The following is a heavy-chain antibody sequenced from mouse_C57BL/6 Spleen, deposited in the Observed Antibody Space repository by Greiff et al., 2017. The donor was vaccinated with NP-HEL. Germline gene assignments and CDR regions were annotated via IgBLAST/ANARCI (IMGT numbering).Heavy chain of an antibody. Sequence: QVQLQQPGAELVKPGASVKLSCKASGYTFTSYWMHWVKQRPGRGLEWIGGIDPNSGGTKYNEKFKSKATLTVDKPSSTAYMQLSSLTSEDSAVYYWARGDYYGSSPAYFDVWGTGTTVTVSS. J-gene: IGHJ1*03. CDR3: ARGDYYGSSPAYFDV. CDR2: IDPNSGGT. D-gene: IGHD1-1*01. CDR1: GYTFTSYW. V-gene: IGHV1-72*01.